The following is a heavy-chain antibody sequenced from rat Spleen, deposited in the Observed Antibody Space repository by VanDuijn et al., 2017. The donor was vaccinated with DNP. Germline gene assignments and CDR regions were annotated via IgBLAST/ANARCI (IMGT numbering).Heavy chain of an antibody. V-gene: IGHV3-1*01. J-gene: IGHJ2*01. CDR2: ISYIGRT. CDR3: ARWSDYFDY. Sequence: EVQLQESGPGLVKPSQSLSLTCSVTGYSITSNYWGWIRKFPGNKMEWIGHISYIGRTGYNPSTKSRNSITRNTSKNQFFLHLKSVTTEDTATYYCARWSDYFDYWGQGVMVSVSS. CDR1: GYSITSNY.